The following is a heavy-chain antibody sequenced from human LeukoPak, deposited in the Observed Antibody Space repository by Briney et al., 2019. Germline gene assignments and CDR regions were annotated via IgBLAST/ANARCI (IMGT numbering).Heavy chain of an antibody. CDR1: GFTFSSYA. V-gene: IGHV3-30-3*01. CDR2: ISYDGSNK. CDR3: ARGSLQGEHRDFPPRD. Sequence: GGSLRLSCAASGFTFSSYAMYWVRQAPGKGLEWVAVISYDGSNKYYADSVKGRFNISRDNSKNTLYLQMNSLTTEDTAVFHCARGSLQGEHRDFPPRDWGQGTLVTVSS. J-gene: IGHJ4*02. D-gene: IGHD3-16*02.